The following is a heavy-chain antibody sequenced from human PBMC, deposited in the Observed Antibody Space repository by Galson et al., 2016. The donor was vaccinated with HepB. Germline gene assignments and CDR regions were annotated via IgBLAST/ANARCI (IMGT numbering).Heavy chain of an antibody. D-gene: IGHD1-26*01. J-gene: IGHJ4*02. CDR3: VKVRGGGVAATTLDY. V-gene: IGHV3-64D*06. CDR2: ISYDGDKT. CDR1: GFTFSSYA. Sequence: SLRLSCAATGFTFSSYAMDWVRQAPGKGPEFVSAISYDGDKTYYADSVKGRFTISRDNSKNMVYLQMNSLRADDTAVYYCVKVRGGGVAATTLDYWGQGTLVTVSS.